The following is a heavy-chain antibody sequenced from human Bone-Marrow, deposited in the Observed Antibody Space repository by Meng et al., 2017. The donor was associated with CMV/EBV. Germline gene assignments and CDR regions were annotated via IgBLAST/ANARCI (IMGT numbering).Heavy chain of an antibody. CDR1: GGSFSGYY. Sequence: QGKLQQLGAGLLKPSETLSLTGAVYGGSFSGYYWSWIRQPPGKGLEWIAEINHSGNTNYNPSLKSRVTISVDTSKNQFSLKLSSVTAADTAVYYCATVGLGMNWFDPWGQGTLVTVSS. CDR2: INHSGNT. J-gene: IGHJ5*02. CDR3: ATVGLGMNWFDP. V-gene: IGHV4-34*01.